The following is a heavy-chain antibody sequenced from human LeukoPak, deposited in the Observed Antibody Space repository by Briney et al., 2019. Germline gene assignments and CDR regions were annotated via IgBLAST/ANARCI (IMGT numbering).Heavy chain of an antibody. Sequence: QPGGSLRLSCAASGFTFSGHGMHWVRQAPGKGLEWVAFIRYDGNNEYYGPSVKGRFTISRDNSKNTLYLQMLSLRIEDTAVYYCAKGWSANWNLYYMDVWGKGTTVTVSS. J-gene: IGHJ6*03. V-gene: IGHV3-30*02. CDR1: GFTFSGHG. CDR2: IRYDGNNE. D-gene: IGHD1-20*01. CDR3: AKGWSANWNLYYMDV.